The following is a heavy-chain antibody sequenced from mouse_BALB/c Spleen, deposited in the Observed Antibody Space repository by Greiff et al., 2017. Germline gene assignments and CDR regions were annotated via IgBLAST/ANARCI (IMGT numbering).Heavy chain of an antibody. J-gene: IGHJ4*01. CDR1: GFSFTGYG. CDR2: IWCDGST. D-gene: IGHD2-14*01. V-gene: IGHV2-6-7*01. Sequence: VQLVESGPGLVAPSPTLSLTCTASGFSFTGYGVNWVRQPPGKGLEWMGMIWCDGSTDYNSALNSRLSIIKDNTKSHVFLKMNSLQTDDTATYYYARDRGYDGAMDYWGQGTSVTVSA. CDR3: ARDRGYDGAMDY.